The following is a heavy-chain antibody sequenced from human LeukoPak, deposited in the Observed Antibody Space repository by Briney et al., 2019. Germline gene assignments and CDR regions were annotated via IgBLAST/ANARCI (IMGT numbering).Heavy chain of an antibody. CDR3: AREWGWNYGQAPIDY. Sequence: GGSLRLSCAASGFTFSSYAMSWIRQAPGKGLEWVSYISSSGSTICYADSVKGRFTISRDNAKNSLYLQMNSLRAEDTAVYYCAREWGWNYGQAPIDYWGQGTLVTVSS. J-gene: IGHJ4*02. CDR2: ISSSGSTI. CDR1: GFTFSSYA. V-gene: IGHV3-11*01. D-gene: IGHD1-7*01.